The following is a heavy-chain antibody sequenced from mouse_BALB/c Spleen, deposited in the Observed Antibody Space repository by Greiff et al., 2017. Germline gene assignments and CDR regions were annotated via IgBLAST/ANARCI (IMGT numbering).Heavy chain of an antibody. CDR2: ISSGGST. V-gene: IGHV5-6-5*01. CDR3: ARGRGNYDDGAWFAY. CDR1: GFTFSSYA. J-gene: IGHJ3*01. Sequence: EVQLVESGGGLVKPGGSLKLSCAASGFTFSSYAMSWVRQTPEKRLEWVASISSGGSTYYPDSVKGRFTISRDNARNILYLQMSSLRSEDTAMYYCARGRGNYDDGAWFAYWGQGTLVTVSA. D-gene: IGHD2-4*01.